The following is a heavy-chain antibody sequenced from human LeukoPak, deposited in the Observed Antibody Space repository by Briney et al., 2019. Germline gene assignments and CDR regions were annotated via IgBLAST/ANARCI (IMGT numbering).Heavy chain of an antibody. Sequence: KPSETLSLTCTVSGGSISSSSYYWGWIRQPPEKGLEWIGSIYYSGSTYYNPSLKSRVTISADTSKNQFSLKLSSVTAADTAVYYCARHRDGSGSYCPPGAFDYWGQGTLVTVSS. CDR2: IYYSGST. D-gene: IGHD3-10*01. J-gene: IGHJ4*02. CDR1: GGSISSSSYY. CDR3: ARHRDGSGSYCPPGAFDY. V-gene: IGHV4-39*01.